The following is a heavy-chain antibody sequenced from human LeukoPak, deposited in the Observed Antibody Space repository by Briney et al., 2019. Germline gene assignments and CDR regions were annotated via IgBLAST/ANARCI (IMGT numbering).Heavy chain of an antibody. CDR3: ARHKGYSTAWYAIDY. CDR1: GFTFSDYA. D-gene: IGHD6-19*01. J-gene: IGHJ4*02. V-gene: IGHV3-30-3*01. CDR2: ISYDGSKK. Sequence: GGSPRLSCAASGFTFSDYAMHWVRQAPGKGLEWVAFISYDGSKKYYADSVKGRLTISRDNSKNTLYLQMNSLRAEDTAVYYCARHKGYSTAWYAIDYWGQGTLVTVSS.